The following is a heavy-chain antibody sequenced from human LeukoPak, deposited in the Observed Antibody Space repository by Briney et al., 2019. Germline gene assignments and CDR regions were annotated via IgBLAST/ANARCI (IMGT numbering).Heavy chain of an antibody. D-gene: IGHD3-22*01. V-gene: IGHV3-66*01. Sequence: PGGSLRLSCAASGLTVSSNYMSWVRQAPGKGLEWVSVIYSGGSTYYADSVKGRFTISRDNSKNTLYLQMNSLRAEDTAVYYCARDYYDSSGWVPYGMDVWGQGTTVTVSS. CDR1: GLTVSSNY. J-gene: IGHJ6*02. CDR2: IYSGGST. CDR3: ARDYYDSSGWVPYGMDV.